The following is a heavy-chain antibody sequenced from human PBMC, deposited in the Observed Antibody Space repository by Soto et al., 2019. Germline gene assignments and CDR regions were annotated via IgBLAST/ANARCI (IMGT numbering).Heavy chain of an antibody. CDR2: IYYSGRT. V-gene: IGHV4-39*01. CDR1: GGSISSSSYY. CDR3: ARSTIVGAPRPIWFYFDY. D-gene: IGHD3-3*01. Sequence: QLQLQESGPGLVKPSETLSLTCTVSGGSISSSSYYWGWIRQPPGKGLEWIGSIYYSGRTYYNPSLKSRVTISVDTSKNQLSLKLSSVTAADTAVYYCARSTIVGAPRPIWFYFDYWGQGTLVTVSS. J-gene: IGHJ4*02.